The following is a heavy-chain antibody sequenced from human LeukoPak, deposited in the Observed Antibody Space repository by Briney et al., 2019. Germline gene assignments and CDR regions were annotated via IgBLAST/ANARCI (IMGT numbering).Heavy chain of an antibody. D-gene: IGHD3-16*01. Sequence: GGSLRLSCAASGFTFSSYAMSWVRQAPGKGLEWVSAISGSGGSTYYADSVKGRFTISRDNAKNSLYLQMNSLRAEDTAVYYCARTEFGDEYIQHWGQGTLVTVSS. J-gene: IGHJ1*01. CDR1: GFTFSSYA. CDR2: ISGSGGST. CDR3: ARTEFGDEYIQH. V-gene: IGHV3-23*01.